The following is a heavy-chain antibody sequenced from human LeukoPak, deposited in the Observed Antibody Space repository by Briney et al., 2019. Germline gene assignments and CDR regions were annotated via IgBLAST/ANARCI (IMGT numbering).Heavy chain of an antibody. Sequence: SETLSLTCTVSGDSISSYYWSWIRQPPGKGLEWIGYIYYSGSTSNNPSLQSRVTISIDTSKNQISLKLNSVTAADTAVYYCARLPSGGYDLDYWGQGTLVTVSS. CDR2: IYYSGST. V-gene: IGHV4-59*08. J-gene: IGHJ4*02. D-gene: IGHD5-12*01. CDR1: GDSISSYY. CDR3: ARLPSGGYDLDY.